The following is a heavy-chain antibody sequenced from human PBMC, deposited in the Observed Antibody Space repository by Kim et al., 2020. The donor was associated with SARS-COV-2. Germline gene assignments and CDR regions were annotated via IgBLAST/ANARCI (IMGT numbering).Heavy chain of an antibody. CDR3: ARGTSHAFDI. J-gene: IGHJ3*02. Sequence: TIYADAVQYRFTISRDNAKHTLYLQMNSLRVDDTAVYYCARGTSHAFDIWGQGTTVSVSS. D-gene: IGHD1-7*01. V-gene: IGHV3-74*01. CDR2: T.